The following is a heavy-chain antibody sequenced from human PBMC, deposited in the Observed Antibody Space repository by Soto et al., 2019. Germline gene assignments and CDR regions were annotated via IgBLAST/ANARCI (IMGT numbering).Heavy chain of an antibody. V-gene: IGHV4-39*07. CDR1: GDSMSSSDYY. CDR3: ARDPHAAAGPFDY. Sequence: PSETLSLTCAVSGDSMSSSDYYWGWIRQPPGKGLEWIGSIYYSGSTYYNPSLQSRVTISVDTSKNQFSLKLSSVTAADTAVYYCARDPHAAAGPFDYWGQGTLVTVSS. CDR2: IYYSGST. D-gene: IGHD6-13*01. J-gene: IGHJ4*02.